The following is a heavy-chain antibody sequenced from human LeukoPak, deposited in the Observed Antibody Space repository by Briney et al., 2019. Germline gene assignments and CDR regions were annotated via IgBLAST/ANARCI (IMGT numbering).Heavy chain of an antibody. V-gene: IGHV1-18*04. CDR3: ARKVGRGFDY. CDR1: GYSFTGYY. Sequence: ASVKVSCKASGYSFTGYYIHWVRQAPGQGLEWMGWISAYNSNTHYAQKLQGRVTMTTDTSTSTAYMEVRSLRSDDTAVYYCARKVGRGFDYWGQGTLVTVSS. J-gene: IGHJ4*02. D-gene: IGHD1-26*01. CDR2: ISAYNSNT.